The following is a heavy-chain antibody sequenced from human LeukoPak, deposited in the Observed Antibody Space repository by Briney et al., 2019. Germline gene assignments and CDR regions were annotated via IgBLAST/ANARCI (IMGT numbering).Heavy chain of an antibody. J-gene: IGHJ4*02. CDR2: IYYSGST. D-gene: IGHD3-3*01. CDR3: ARESGIWSQNVLIDY. V-gene: IGHV4-30-4*08. Sequence: LRLSCAASGFTFSSYAMSWVRQPPGKGLEWIGYIYYSGSTYYNPSLKSRVTISVDTSKNQFSLKLSSVTAADTAVYYCARESGIWSQNVLIDYWGQGTLVTVSS. CDR1: GFTFSSYA.